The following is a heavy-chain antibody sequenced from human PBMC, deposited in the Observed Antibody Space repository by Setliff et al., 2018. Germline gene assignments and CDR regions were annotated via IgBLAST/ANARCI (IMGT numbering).Heavy chain of an antibody. Sequence: ASVKVSCKASGYTITNFALNWVRQAPGQGLEWMGWISPHTGVINYAQKFQGRVAMTRDTSINTAYMELSSLRYDDTAVYYCARVPQEALYYYDRGHYIDYWGQGTLVTVSS. V-gene: IGHV1-2*02. J-gene: IGHJ4*02. D-gene: IGHD3-22*01. CDR2: ISPHTGVI. CDR1: GYTITNFA. CDR3: ARVPQEALYYYDRGHYIDY.